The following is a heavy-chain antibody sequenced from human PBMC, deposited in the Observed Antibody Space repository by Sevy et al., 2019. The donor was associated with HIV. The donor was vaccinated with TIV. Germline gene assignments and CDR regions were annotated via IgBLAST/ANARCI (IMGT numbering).Heavy chain of an antibody. CDR2: FSFGCGEI. J-gene: IGHJ4*02. D-gene: IGHD2-8*01. CDR1: GFTFSKYS. Sequence: GGSLRLSCAASGFTFSKYSMSWVRQPPGKGLEWVSTFSFGCGEINYADTVKGRFTISRDNSKSSVNLQMNNLRPEATALYYCAREGCTKPHDFWGQGTLVTVSS. CDR3: AREGCTKPHDF. V-gene: IGHV3-23*01.